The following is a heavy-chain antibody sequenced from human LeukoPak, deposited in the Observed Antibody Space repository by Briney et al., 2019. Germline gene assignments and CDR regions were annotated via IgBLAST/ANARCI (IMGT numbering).Heavy chain of an antibody. V-gene: IGHV4-39*07. J-gene: IGHJ3*02. Sequence: SETLSLTCTVSGGSISSSSYYWGWIRQPPGKGLEWIGSIYYSGSTYYNPSLKSRVTISVDTSKNQFSLKLSSVTAADTAVYYCARDREWLRALDAFDIWGQGTMVTVSS. CDR2: IYYSGST. D-gene: IGHD5-12*01. CDR1: GGSISSSSYY. CDR3: ARDREWLRALDAFDI.